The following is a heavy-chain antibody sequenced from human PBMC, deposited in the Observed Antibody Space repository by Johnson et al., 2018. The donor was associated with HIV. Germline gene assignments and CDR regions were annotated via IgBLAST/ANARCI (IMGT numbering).Heavy chain of an antibody. CDR3: ARDQGGNHNAFDI. J-gene: IGHJ3*02. CDR1: GFSFSSYA. CDR2: ISGSGGST. D-gene: IGHD1-14*01. Sequence: VQLVESGGGLVQPGGSLRLSCAASGFSFSSYAMSWVRQAPGKGLEWVSAISGSGGSTYYADSVKGRFTISRDNSKNTLYLQMNSLRAEDTAVYYCARDQGGNHNAFDIWGQGTMVTVSS. V-gene: IGHV3-23*04.